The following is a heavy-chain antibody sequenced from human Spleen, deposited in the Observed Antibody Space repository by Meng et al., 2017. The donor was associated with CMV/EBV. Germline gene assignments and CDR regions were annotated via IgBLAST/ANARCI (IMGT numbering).Heavy chain of an antibody. Sequence: SGPTLVYPTQTLTLTCTFSGFTPATSGMGVGWIRQSPGKALAWLALLYWYGEKRYSPFLSDRLTITKDPSKNQVVLTMTNMDPVDTATYYCAQRGSVSSGASYDGFDVWGQGTLVTVSS. J-gene: IGHJ3*01. V-gene: IGHV2-5*01. CDR1: GFTPATSGMG. CDR3: AQRGSVSSGASYDGFDV. D-gene: IGHD1-26*01. CDR2: LYWYGEK.